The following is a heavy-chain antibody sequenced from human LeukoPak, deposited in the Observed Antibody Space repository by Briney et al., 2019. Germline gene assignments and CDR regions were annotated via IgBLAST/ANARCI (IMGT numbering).Heavy chain of an antibody. V-gene: IGHV3-30-3*01. CDR1: GFTFSSYA. D-gene: IGHD2-8*02. CDR3: AREEGLVLDY. Sequence: GGSLRLSCAASGFTFSSYALHWVRQAPGKGLEWVAVISYDGSNKYYADSVKGRFTISRDYSKNTLYLQMNSLRAEDTAVYYCAREEGLVLDYWGQGTLVTVSS. J-gene: IGHJ4*02. CDR2: ISYDGSNK.